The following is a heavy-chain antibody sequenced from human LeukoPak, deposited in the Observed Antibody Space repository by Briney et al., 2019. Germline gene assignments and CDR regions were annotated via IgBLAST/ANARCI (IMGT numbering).Heavy chain of an antibody. CDR3: AKQTMVRGVK. CDR1: GFTFSSYA. V-gene: IGHV3-23*01. D-gene: IGHD3-10*01. Sequence: PGGSLRLSCAASGFTFSSYAMSWVRQAPGKGLEWVSAISGSGGSTYYADSVRGRFTSSRDNSKNSLYLQMNSLRAEDTAVYYCAKQTMVRGVKWGQGTLVTVSS. J-gene: IGHJ4*02. CDR2: ISGSGGST.